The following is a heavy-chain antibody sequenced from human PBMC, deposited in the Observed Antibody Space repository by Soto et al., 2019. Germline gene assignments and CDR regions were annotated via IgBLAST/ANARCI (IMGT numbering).Heavy chain of an antibody. Sequence: QVQLVQSGAEVKKPGSSVKVSCKASGGTFSSYAISWVRQAPGQGLEWMGGIIPIFGTANYAQKFQGRVTIPADESTSTAYMELSSLRSEDTAVYYCASSEQYCSGGSCYRYYYGMDVWGQGTTVTVSS. J-gene: IGHJ6*02. V-gene: IGHV1-69*01. CDR2: IIPIFGTA. D-gene: IGHD2-15*01. CDR3: ASSEQYCSGGSCYRYYYGMDV. CDR1: GGTFSSYA.